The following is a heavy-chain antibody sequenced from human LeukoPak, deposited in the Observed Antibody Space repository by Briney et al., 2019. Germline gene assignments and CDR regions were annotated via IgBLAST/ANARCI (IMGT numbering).Heavy chain of an antibody. D-gene: IGHD6-19*01. V-gene: IGHV1-8*01. CDR2: MNPNSGNT. Sequence: ASVKVSCKASGYTFTSYDINWVRQATGQGLEWMGWMNPNSGNTGYAQKFQGRVTMTRNTSISTAYMELSSLRSEGTAVYYCARGGIAVAGTPSDYWGQGTLVTVSS. CDR1: GYTFTSYD. J-gene: IGHJ4*02. CDR3: ARGGIAVAGTPSDY.